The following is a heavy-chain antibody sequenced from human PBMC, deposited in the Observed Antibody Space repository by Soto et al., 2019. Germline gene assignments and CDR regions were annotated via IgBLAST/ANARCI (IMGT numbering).Heavy chain of an antibody. CDR3: ARNVLLWFGEEYNWFDP. CDR1: GGSISSGGYY. CDR2: IYYSGST. J-gene: IGHJ5*02. D-gene: IGHD3-10*01. V-gene: IGHV4-31*03. Sequence: QVQLQESGPGLVKPSQTLSLTCTVSGGSISSGGYYWSWIRQHPGKGLEWIGYIYYSGSTYYNPSLQSRVTISVDTSKNQFSLKLSSVTAADTAVYYCARNVLLWFGEEYNWFDPWGQGTLVTVSS.